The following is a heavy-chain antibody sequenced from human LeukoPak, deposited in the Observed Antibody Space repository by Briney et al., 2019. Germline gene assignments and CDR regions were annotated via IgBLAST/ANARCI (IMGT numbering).Heavy chain of an antibody. D-gene: IGHD1-20*01. CDR1: GFTFSSYG. J-gene: IGHJ4*02. Sequence: PGGALRLSCAASGFTFSSYGMHWVRQAPGRGLEWVAVIWYDGSNEYYADSVKGRFTISRDNSKNTLYLQMNSLRAEDTAVYYCARGGITGTKYYFDYWGQGTLVTVSS. CDR2: IWYDGSNE. V-gene: IGHV3-33*01. CDR3: ARGGITGTKYYFDY.